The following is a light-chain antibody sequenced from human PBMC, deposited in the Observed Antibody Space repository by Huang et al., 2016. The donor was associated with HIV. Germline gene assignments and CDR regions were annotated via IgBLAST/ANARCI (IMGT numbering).Light chain of an antibody. V-gene: IGKV3-11*01. J-gene: IGKJ4*01. CDR2: DTS. CDR3: QQRSSGAT. CDR1: QSVGNY. Sequence: IVLTQSPATLSWYPGERVTLSCRASQSVGNYIAWYQQHPGQSPKLLIYDTSNRATGTPVRFSGSGSGTDFTLTISSLESEDFAVYYCQQRSSGATFGGGTKVQVK.